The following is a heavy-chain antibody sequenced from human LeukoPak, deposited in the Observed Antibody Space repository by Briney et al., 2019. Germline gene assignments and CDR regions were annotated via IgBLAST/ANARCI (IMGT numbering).Heavy chain of an antibody. V-gene: IGHV4-34*01. CDR3: ARHSWAAAGKRTYYYYYMDV. J-gene: IGHJ6*03. Sequence: PSETLSHTCAVYGGSFSGYYWSWIRQPPGKGLEWIGEINHSGSTNYNPSLKSRVTISVDTSKNQFSLKLSSVTAADTAVYYCARHSWAAAGKRTYYYYYMDVWGKGTTVTISS. CDR2: INHSGST. CDR1: GGSFSGYY. D-gene: IGHD6-13*01.